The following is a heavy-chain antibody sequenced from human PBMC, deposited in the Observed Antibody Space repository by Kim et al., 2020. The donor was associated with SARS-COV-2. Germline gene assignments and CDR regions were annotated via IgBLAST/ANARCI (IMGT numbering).Heavy chain of an antibody. D-gene: IGHD3-3*01. CDR2: ISAYNGNT. CDR1: GYTFTSYG. CDR3: ARDRYEFWSGYYSYYYGMDV. J-gene: IGHJ6*01. V-gene: IGHV1-18*01. Sequence: ASVKVSCKASGYTFTSYGISWVRQAPGQGLEWMGWISAYNGNTNYAQKLQGRVTMTTDTSTSTAYMELRSLRSDDTAVYYCARDRYEFWSGYYSYYYGMDVWGQGATVPVPS.